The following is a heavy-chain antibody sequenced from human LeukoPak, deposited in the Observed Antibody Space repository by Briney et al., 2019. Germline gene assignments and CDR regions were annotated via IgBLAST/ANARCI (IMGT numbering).Heavy chain of an antibody. CDR3: ARGQIDLLRNYFDS. J-gene: IGHJ4*02. CDR2: IYTAGNT. V-gene: IGHV3-66*01. Sequence: GGSVRLSCAASGFIVSHKYMAWVRQAPGKGLEWLSIIYTAGNTVSAESAKGRFIISRDNSRNTVHLQMNSLRDDDTAVYYCARGQIDLLRNYFDSWGPGTLVAVSS. D-gene: IGHD3-22*01. CDR1: GFIVSHKY.